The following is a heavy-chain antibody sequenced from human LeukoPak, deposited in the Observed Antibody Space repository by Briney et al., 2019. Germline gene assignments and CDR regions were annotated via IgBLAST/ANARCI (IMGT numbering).Heavy chain of an antibody. CDR2: IKQDGSEK. CDR1: GFTFSDYY. J-gene: IGHJ6*02. V-gene: IGHV3-7*01. Sequence: GGSLRLSCAASGFTFSDYYMSWVRQAPGKGLEWVANIKQDGSEKYYVDSVKGRFTISRDNAKNSLYLQMNSLRAEDTAVYYCARDHELGNYGMDVWGQGTTVTVSS. CDR3: ARDHELGNYGMDV. D-gene: IGHD7-27*01.